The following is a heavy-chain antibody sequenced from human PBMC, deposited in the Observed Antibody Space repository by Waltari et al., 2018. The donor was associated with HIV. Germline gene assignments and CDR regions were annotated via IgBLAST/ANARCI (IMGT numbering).Heavy chain of an antibody. J-gene: IGHJ4*02. CDR1: GFTFSASA. CDR3: TRALAY. V-gene: IGHV3-73*02. Sequence: EVQLVESGGGFVQPGGSLRVSCAASGFTFSASAIHWVGQASGKGLEWVGRIRSRGNRYAKAYGASVKGRFTVSRDDSKNTAYLQMNNLKTEDTAVYYCTRALAYWGQGTLVTVSP. D-gene: IGHD3-16*01. CDR2: IRSRGNRYAK.